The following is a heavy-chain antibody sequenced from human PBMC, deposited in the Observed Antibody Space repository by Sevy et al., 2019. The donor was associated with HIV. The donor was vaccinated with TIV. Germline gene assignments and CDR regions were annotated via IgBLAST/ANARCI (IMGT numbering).Heavy chain of an antibody. D-gene: IGHD2-15*01. CDR1: GFAFSDYA. CDR3: GRAQGYCVINSCFGGSINAFDI. Sequence: GGSLRLSCGASGFAFSDYAMHWVRQVPGKGLEWVSGISWNSGAIGYADSVKGRFTISRDNAKNSLYLQMNSLRVEATALYYCGRAQGYCVINSCFGGSINAFDIWGQGTMVTVS. CDR2: ISWNSGAI. V-gene: IGHV3-9*01. J-gene: IGHJ3*02.